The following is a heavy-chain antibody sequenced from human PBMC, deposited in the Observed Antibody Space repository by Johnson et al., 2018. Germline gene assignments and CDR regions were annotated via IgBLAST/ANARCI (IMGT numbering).Heavy chain of an antibody. CDR2: ISYDGSNK. CDR3: AGGRGYCSGGSCYRYFQH. Sequence: QLVESGGGVVQPGRSLRLSCAASGFTFSAYGMHWVRQAPGKGLEWVAVISYDGSNKYYADSVKVRFTISRDNSKNTLYLQMNSLRAEDTAVYYWAGGRGYCSGGSCYRYFQHWGQGTLVTVSS. D-gene: IGHD2-15*01. J-gene: IGHJ1*01. V-gene: IGHV3-30*03. CDR1: GFTFSAYG.